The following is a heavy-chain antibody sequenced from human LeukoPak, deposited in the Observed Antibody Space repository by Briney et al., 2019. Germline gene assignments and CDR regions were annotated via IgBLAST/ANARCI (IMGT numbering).Heavy chain of an antibody. V-gene: IGHV3-11*01. CDR1: GVTFSDYY. CDR3: ARDGYSGYDPFDY. Sequence: PGGSLRLSCAASGVTFSDYYMSWIRQAPGKGLEWVSYISSSGSTIYYADSVKGRFTISRDNAKNSLYLQMNSLRAEDTAVYYCARDGYSGYDPFDYWGQGTLVTVSS. D-gene: IGHD5-12*01. CDR2: ISSSGSTI. J-gene: IGHJ4*02.